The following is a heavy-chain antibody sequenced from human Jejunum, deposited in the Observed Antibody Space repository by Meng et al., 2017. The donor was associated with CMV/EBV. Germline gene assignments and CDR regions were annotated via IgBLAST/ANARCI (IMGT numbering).Heavy chain of an antibody. J-gene: IGHJ4*02. CDR2: TYHTGST. V-gene: IGHV4-39*07. Sequence: QLQLQESGPGLVNPSXALFLTCTVSGGSISTSSSYWGWIRQPPEKALEWIGNTYHTGSTYCNPSLKSRVTLSVDTSINTAYLEWSSLQVSDTAIYFCARITATTTEDFWGQGTLVTVSS. CDR3: ARITATTTEDF. D-gene: IGHD1-1*01. CDR1: GGSISTSSSY.